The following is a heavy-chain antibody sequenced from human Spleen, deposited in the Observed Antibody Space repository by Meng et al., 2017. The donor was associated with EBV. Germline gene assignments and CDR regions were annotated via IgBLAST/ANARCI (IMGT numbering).Heavy chain of an antibody. V-gene: IGHV4-59*02. Sequence: GQLQWSGRGLLVPSETLSLTGSVFGVSVTGHYWTWIRQPPGRGLEWLGYIYFTGSNNYNPSLKSRVTISVDTSKNQFSLRLTSVTAADTAVYYCARTGTTGGTFDYWGQGSLVTVSS. CDR2: IYFTGSN. D-gene: IGHD1-1*01. J-gene: IGHJ4*02. CDR3: ARTGTTGGTFDY. CDR1: GVSVTGHY.